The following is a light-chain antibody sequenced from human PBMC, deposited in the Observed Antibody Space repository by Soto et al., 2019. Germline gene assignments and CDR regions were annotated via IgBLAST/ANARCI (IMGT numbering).Light chain of an antibody. CDR1: QSVSSY. J-gene: IGKJ5*01. CDR3: QQSYSTPIT. CDR2: DAS. V-gene: IGKV3-11*01. Sequence: EIVLTQSPATLSLSPGERATLSCRASQSVSSYLAWYQQKPGQAPRLLIYDASNRATGIPARFSGSGSGTDFTLTITSLQPEDSATYYCQQSYSTPITFGQGTRLEIK.